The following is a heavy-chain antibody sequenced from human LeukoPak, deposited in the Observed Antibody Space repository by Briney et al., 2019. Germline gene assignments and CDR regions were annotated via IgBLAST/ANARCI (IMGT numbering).Heavy chain of an antibody. CDR3: ARDHWYYYGSGSYYNERYYFDY. CDR1: GDSVSSNSAA. V-gene: IGHV6-1*01. J-gene: IGHJ4*02. D-gene: IGHD3-10*01. Sequence: SQTLSLTCAISGDSVSSNSAAWNWIRQSPSRGLEWLGRTYYRSKWYNDYAVSVKSRITINPDTSKNQFSLQLNSVTPEDTAVYYCARDHWYYYGSGSYYNERYYFDYWGQGTLVTVSS. CDR2: TYYRSKWYN.